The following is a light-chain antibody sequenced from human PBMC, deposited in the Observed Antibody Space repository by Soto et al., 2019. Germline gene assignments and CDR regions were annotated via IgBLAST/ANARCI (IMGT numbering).Light chain of an antibody. CDR1: QNISSY. CDR3: QQSYSTPLT. V-gene: IGKV1-39*01. CDR2: AAS. Sequence: DIQMTQSPSSLSASVGDRVTITCRASQNISSYLNWYQQQPGKAPKLLIYAASSLQSGVPSRFSGSGSGTDFTLIISSLQPEDFTTYYCQQSYSTPLTLGGGTQVEIK. J-gene: IGKJ4*01.